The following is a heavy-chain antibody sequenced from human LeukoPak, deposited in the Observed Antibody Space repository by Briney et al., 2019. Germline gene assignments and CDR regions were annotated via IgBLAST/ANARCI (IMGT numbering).Heavy chain of an antibody. CDR2: ISTNYGNT. D-gene: IGHD1-26*01. CDR3: ARGSGSYHPLDN. J-gene: IGHJ4*02. CDR1: GYTFTTYG. V-gene: IGHV1-18*01. Sequence: ASVKVSCKASGYTFTTYGISWVRQAPGQGLEWLGWISTNYGNTNYAQNVQGRVTMTTDTSTSTAYMELSSLRSDDTAVYYCARGSGSYHPLDNWGQGTLVTVSS.